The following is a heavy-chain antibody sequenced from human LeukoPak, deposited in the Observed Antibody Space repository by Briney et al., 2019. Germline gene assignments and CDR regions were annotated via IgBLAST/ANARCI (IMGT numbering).Heavy chain of an antibody. CDR2: ISGSGVST. Sequence: GGSLRLSCAASGFTFRTSGMSWVRQAPGKGLEWVSAISGSGVSTYYADSVKGRFTISRDSSKNTLYLQMNSLRAEDTAVYYCAKEYGYTYGEFDYWGQGTLVTVSS. J-gene: IGHJ4*02. CDR1: GFTFRTSG. V-gene: IGHV3-23*01. CDR3: AKEYGYTYGEFDY. D-gene: IGHD5-18*01.